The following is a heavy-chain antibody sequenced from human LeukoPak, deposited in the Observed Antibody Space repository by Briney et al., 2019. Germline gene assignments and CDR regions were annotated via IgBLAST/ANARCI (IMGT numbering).Heavy chain of an antibody. V-gene: IGHV1-69*06. CDR3: ASFGSEYQLLQTYYYYMDV. J-gene: IGHJ6*03. D-gene: IGHD2-2*01. CDR2: IIPIFGTA. CDR1: GGTFSSYA. Sequence: SVKVSCKASGGTFSSYAISWVRQAPGQGLEWMGGIIPIFGTANYAQKFQGRVTITADKSTSTAYMELSSPRSEDTAVYYCASFGSEYQLLQTYYYYMDVWGKGTTVTVSS.